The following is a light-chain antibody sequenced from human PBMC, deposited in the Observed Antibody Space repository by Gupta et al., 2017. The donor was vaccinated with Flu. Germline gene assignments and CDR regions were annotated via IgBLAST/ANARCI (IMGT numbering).Light chain of an antibody. CDR2: MAS. CDR1: QSISSW. Sequence: GDRVTITCRASQSISSWLAWYQQKPGMPPKLLIYMASTLETGVPSRFAGSGSGTEFTLTISSLQPDDFATYYCQEYNRYSWTFGQGTKVEIK. J-gene: IGKJ1*01. CDR3: QEYNRYSWT. V-gene: IGKV1-5*03.